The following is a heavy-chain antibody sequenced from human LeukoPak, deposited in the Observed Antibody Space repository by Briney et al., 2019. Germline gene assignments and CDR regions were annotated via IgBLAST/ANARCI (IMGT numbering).Heavy chain of an antibody. CDR2: IWYDGSNK. V-gene: IGHV3-33*06. Sequence: PGRSLRLSCAASGFTFSSYGMHWVRQAPGKGLEGVAVIWYDGSNKYYADSVNVRFTISRDNSKNTLYLQMNSLRAEDTAVYYCAKDRIGVVPAAMDYWGQGTLVTVSS. CDR1: GFTFSSYG. D-gene: IGHD2-2*01. J-gene: IGHJ4*02. CDR3: AKDRIGVVPAAMDY.